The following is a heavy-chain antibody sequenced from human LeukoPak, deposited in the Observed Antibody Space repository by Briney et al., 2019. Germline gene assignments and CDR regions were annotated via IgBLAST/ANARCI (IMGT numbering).Heavy chain of an antibody. V-gene: IGHV3-23*01. J-gene: IGHJ4*02. CDR1: GFTFSSYA. D-gene: IGHD3-10*02. CDR3: AKGNYYVSYYFDY. Sequence: GGSLRLSCAASGFTFSSYAMSWVHRAPGKGLEWVSAISGSGGSTYYADSVKGRFTISRDNSKNTLYLQMNSLRAEDTAVYYCAKGNYYVSYYFDYWGQETLVTVSS. CDR2: ISGSGGST.